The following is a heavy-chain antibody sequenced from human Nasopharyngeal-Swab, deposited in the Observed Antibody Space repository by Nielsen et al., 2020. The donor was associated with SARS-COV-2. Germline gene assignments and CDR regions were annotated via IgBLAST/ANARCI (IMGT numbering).Heavy chain of an antibody. V-gene: IGHV3-7*01. CDR1: EFTFSTYC. J-gene: IGHJ4*02. CDR3: AGGTGWVFNC. D-gene: IGHD2-8*02. CDR2: IKQDGSDK. Sequence: GGSLKPSCAASEFTFSTYCINWARQPQGKGLEWVATIKQDGSDKRYVDSGKGRFTISRDNAKNSLYLQMNGLRAEDTAVYYCAGGTGWVFNCWGQGTLVTVSS.